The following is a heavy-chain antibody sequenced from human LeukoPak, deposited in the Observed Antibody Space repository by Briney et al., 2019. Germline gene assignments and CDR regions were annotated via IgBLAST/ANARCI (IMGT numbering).Heavy chain of an antibody. CDR3: ARGWGLGAIDP. D-gene: IGHD3-16*01. CDR2: INSDGSST. V-gene: IGHV3-74*01. Sequence: GESLRLSCAASGFTFSSYWMHWVRQAPGKGLVWVSRINSDGSSTSYADSVKGRFTISRDNAKNTLYLQMNSLRAEDTAVYYCARGWGLGAIDPWGQGTLVTVSS. CDR1: GFTFSSYW. J-gene: IGHJ5*02.